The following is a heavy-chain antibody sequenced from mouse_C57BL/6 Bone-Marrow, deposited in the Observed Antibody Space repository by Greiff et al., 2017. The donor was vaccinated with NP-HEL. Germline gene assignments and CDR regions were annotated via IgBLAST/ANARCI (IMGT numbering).Heavy chain of an antibody. CDR2: INPSNGGT. CDR1: GYTFTSSW. D-gene: IGHD1-1*01. Sequence: QVQLQQPGTELVKPGASVKLSCKASGYTFTSSWMHWVKQRPGQGLEWIGSINPSNGGTNYNEKFQGKATLTVDKSSSTAYLQLSSLPSADTAVYYCERGYGSNLPVGSFAYWGQGTLVTVSA. V-gene: IGHV1-53*01. CDR3: ERGYGSNLPVGSFAY. J-gene: IGHJ3*01.